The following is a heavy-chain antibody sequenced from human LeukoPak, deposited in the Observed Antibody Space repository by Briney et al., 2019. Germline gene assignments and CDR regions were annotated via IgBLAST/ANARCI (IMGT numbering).Heavy chain of an antibody. J-gene: IGHJ3*02. D-gene: IGHD6-19*01. CDR2: IYYSGST. Sequence: SETLSLTCTVSGGSISSSSYYWGWIRQPPGKGLEWIGSIYYSGSTYYNPSLKSRVTISVDTSKNQFSLKLSSVTAADTAVYYCARGLWGVAGRGDAFDIWGQGTMVTVSS. V-gene: IGHV4-39*07. CDR3: ARGLWGVAGRGDAFDI. CDR1: GGSISSSSYY.